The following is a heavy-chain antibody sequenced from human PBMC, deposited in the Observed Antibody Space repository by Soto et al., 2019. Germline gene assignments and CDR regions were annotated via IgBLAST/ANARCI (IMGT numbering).Heavy chain of an antibody. CDR3: AKPTTRGYCSSTSCYEGQRGGFDY. CDR2: ISYDGSNK. D-gene: IGHD2-2*01. CDR1: GFTFSSYG. Sequence: QVQLVESGGGVVQPGRSLRLSCAASGFTFSSYGMHWVRQAPGKGLEWVAVISYDGSNKYYADSVKGRFTISRDNSKNTLYLQMNSLRAEDTAVYYCAKPTTRGYCSSTSCYEGQRGGFDYWGQGTLVTVSS. V-gene: IGHV3-30*18. J-gene: IGHJ4*02.